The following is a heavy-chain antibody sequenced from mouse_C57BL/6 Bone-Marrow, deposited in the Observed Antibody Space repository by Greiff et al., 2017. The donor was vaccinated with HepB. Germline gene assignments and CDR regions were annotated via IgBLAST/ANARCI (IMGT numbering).Heavy chain of an antibody. CDR3: ARDYGSIHYFDY. CDR1: GFNIKDYY. J-gene: IGHJ2*01. Sequence: DVKLVESGAELVKPGASVKLSCTASGFNIKDYYMHWVKQRTEQGLEWIGRIDPEDGETKYAPKFQGKATITADTSSNTAYLQLSSLTSEDTAVYYCARDYGSIHYFDYWGQGTTLTVSS. D-gene: IGHD1-1*01. V-gene: IGHV14-2*01. CDR2: IDPEDGET.